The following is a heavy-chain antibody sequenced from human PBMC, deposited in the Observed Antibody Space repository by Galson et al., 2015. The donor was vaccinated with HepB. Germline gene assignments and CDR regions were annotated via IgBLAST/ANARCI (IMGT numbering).Heavy chain of an antibody. V-gene: IGHV1-3*01. D-gene: IGHD3-3*01. CDR2: INAANGIT. CDR3: AGRGGSDFWSGYEPFEY. Sequence: SVKVSCKASGYTFTRYAMHWVRQAPGQMFEWMGWINAANGITVYSQKFQGRVTFTRDTSASTAYMDLSSLRYEDTAVYYCAGRGGSDFWSGYEPFEYWGQGALVTVSS. J-gene: IGHJ4*02. CDR1: GYTFTRYA.